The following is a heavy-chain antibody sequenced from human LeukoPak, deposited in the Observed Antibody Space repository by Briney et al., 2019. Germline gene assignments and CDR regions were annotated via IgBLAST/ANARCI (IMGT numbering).Heavy chain of an antibody. CDR2: IYHSGST. Sequence: SETLSLTCAVSGGSTSSSNWWSWVRQPPGKGLEWIGEIYHSGSTNYNPSLKSRVTISVDKSKNQFSLKLSSVTAADTAVYYCARGIRGYSYGLHQNYYYYYYMDVWGKGTTVTISS. CDR1: GGSTSSSNW. J-gene: IGHJ6*03. D-gene: IGHD5-18*01. V-gene: IGHV4-4*02. CDR3: ARGIRGYSYGLHQNYYYYYYMDV.